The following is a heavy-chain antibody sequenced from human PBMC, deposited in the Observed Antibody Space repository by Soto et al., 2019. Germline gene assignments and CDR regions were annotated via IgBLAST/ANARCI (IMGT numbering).Heavy chain of an antibody. D-gene: IGHD3-10*01. V-gene: IGHV4-59*08. CDR3: ARFIYYGSGSYYFDY. CDR2: IYYSGST. Sequence: PSETLSLTCTVSGGSISSYYSSWIRQPPGKGLEWIGYIYYSGSTNYNPSLKSRVTISVDTSKNQFSLKLSSVTAADTAVYYCARFIYYGSGSYYFDYWGQGILVTVSS. CDR1: GGSISSYY. J-gene: IGHJ4*02.